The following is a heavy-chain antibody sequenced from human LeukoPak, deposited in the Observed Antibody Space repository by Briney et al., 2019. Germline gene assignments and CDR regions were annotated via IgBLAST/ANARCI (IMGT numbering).Heavy chain of an antibody. CDR3: ARGLTGSYSHEDY. CDR2: INPNSGNT. V-gene: IGHV1-8*02. Sequence: GASVKVSCKASGYTFTGYYMHWVRQAPGQGLEWMGWINPNSGNTGYAQKFQGRVTMTRNTSISTAYMELSSLRSEDTAVYYCARGLTGSYSHEDYWGQGTLVTVSS. CDR1: GYTFTGYY. J-gene: IGHJ4*02. D-gene: IGHD1-26*01.